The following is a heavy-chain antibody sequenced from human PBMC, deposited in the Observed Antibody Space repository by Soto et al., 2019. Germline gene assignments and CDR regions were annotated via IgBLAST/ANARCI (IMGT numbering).Heavy chain of an antibody. CDR1: GFSLTTSGVA. CDR2: IYWDDDK. D-gene: IGHD5-12*01. CDR3: AHSQRGPRDF. J-gene: IGHJ4*02. V-gene: IGHV2-5*02. Sequence: SGPTLVNPTQTLTLTCTFAGFSLTTSGVAVGWIRQPPGKALEWLALIYWDDDKRYSPSLKSRLTITKDTSKDQVVLTVSNMDPMDTATYFCAHSQRGPRDFWGPGILVTVSS.